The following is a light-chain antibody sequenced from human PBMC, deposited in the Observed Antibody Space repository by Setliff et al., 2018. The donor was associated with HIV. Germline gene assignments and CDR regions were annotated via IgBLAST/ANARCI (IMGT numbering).Light chain of an antibody. V-gene: IGKV4-1*01. CDR1: QSVLYSSNNKNS. CDR3: QQYYNTPT. CDR2: WAS. Sequence: DIVMTQSPDSLAVSLGERATINCKSSQSVLYSSNNKNSLAWYQHKAGQPPKLLIYWASTRESGVPDRFSGSGSGTDFTLTISSLQAEDVAIHYCQQYYNTPTFGQGTRLEIK. J-gene: IGKJ5*01.